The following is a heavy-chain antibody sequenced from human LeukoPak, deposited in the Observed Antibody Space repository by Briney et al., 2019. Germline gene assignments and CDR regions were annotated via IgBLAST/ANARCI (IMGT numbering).Heavy chain of an antibody. CDR1: GGSISIYY. CDR2: IFTSGIT. CDR3: ARESSGNYYNPLGYMDI. Sequence: SETLSLTCTVSGGSISIYYWNWIRQPAGKGLEWIGRIFTSGITNYDPSLKSRVTMSVDTSKNQFSLNLSSVTAADTAVYYCARESSGNYYNPLGYMDIWGKGTTVTVSS. D-gene: IGHD3-10*01. V-gene: IGHV4-4*07. J-gene: IGHJ6*03.